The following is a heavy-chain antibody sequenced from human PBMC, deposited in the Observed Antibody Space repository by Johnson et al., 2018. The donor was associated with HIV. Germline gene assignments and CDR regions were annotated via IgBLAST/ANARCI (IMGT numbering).Heavy chain of an antibody. J-gene: IGHJ3*02. CDR2: IGTAGDT. CDR3: ARAVTPFGVWEAFDI. Sequence: VQLVESGGGLVQPGGSLRLSCAASGFTFSSYDMHWVRQATGKGLEWVSAIGTAGDTYYPGSVKGRFTISRDNSKNTLYLQMNSLGAEDTAVYYCARAVTPFGVWEAFDIWGQGTMVTVSS. CDR1: GFTFSSYD. V-gene: IGHV3-13*01. D-gene: IGHD3-10*01.